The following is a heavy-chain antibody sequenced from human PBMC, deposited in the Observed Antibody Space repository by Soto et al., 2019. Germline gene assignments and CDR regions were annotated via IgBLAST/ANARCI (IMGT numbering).Heavy chain of an antibody. CDR3: ARDTGYDHDAFDI. Sequence: QVQLVQSGAEVKKPGASVKVSCKASGYSFITSYYMHWVRQAPGQGLEWMGIINPTGSRTKYSQRFQGRLTMTRDTSTSTDYMELTTLTSEDTAVYFCARDTGYDHDAFDIWGQGTMVTVSS. V-gene: IGHV1-46*01. J-gene: IGHJ3*02. CDR1: GYSFITSYY. CDR2: INPTGSRT. D-gene: IGHD5-12*01.